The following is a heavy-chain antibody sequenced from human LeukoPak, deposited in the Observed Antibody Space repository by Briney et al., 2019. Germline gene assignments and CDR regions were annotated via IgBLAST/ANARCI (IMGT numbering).Heavy chain of an antibody. V-gene: IGHV4-34*10. CDR3: TRAYWIGFHFDS. CDR2: INHSGST. D-gene: IGHD3-3*01. J-gene: IGHJ4*02. CDR1: GGSFSGYY. Sequence: SETLSLTCAVYGGSFSGYYWSWIRQPPGKGLEWIGEINHSGSTNYNPSLKSRITMSVDMSANQFSLRLTSVSAADTAVYYCTRAYWIGFHFDSWGQGILVSVSS.